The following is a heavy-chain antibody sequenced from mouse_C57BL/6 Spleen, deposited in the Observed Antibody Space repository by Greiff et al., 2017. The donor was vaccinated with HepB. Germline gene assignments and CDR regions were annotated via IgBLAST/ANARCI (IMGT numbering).Heavy chain of an antibody. D-gene: IGHD1-1*01. J-gene: IGHJ2*01. V-gene: IGHV1-18*01. Sequence: EVQLQQSGPELVKPGASVKIPCKASGYTFTDYNMDWVKQSHGKGLEWSGDINPNNGGTIYNQKFKGKATLTVDKSSSTAYMELRSLTSEDTAVYYCARSGITTVVATGWYFDYWGQGTTLTVSS. CDR3: ARSGITTVVATGWYFDY. CDR1: GYTFTDYN. CDR2: INPNNGGT.